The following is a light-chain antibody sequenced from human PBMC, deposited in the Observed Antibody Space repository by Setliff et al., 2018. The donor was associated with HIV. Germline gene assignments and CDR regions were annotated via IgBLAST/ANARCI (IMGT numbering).Light chain of an antibody. J-gene: IGLJ1*01. CDR1: SSDAGDYNF. CDR2: DVT. V-gene: IGLV2-11*01. Sequence: QSALTQPRSVSGSPGQSATIACTGTSSDAGDYNFVSWYQLHPGKAPKLIIYDVTKRPSGVPDRFSGSKSANAASLTISGLQAEDEADYYCCSSAGTYTSFFVFGTGTKVTVL. CDR3: CSSAGTYTSFFV.